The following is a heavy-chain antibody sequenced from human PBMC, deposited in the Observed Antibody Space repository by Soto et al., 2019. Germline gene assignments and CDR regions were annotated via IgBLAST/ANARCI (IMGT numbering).Heavy chain of an antibody. D-gene: IGHD3-22*01. Sequence: KTSETLSLTCTVSGGSISSYYWSWIRQPPGKGLEWIGYIYYSGSTNYNPSLKSRVTISVDTSKNQFSLKLSSVTAADTAVYYCARGKNYYDSSGPFDYWGQGTLVTVSS. CDR1: GGSISSYY. V-gene: IGHV4-59*01. CDR3: ARGKNYYDSSGPFDY. CDR2: IYYSGST. J-gene: IGHJ4*02.